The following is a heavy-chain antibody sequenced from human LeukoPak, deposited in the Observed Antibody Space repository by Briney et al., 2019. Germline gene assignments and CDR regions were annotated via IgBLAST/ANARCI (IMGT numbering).Heavy chain of an antibody. J-gene: IGHJ4*02. D-gene: IGHD1-14*01. CDR2: INPGNGDT. V-gene: IGHV1-3*03. CDR3: TLYNY. CDR1: GYSFTNQD. Sequence: ASVKVSCKASGYSFTNQDMHWVRQAPGQSLEWMGCINPGNGDTKYSQEFQGRVTITSDTSATTAYTELSSLSSEDKAVYYCTLYNYWGQGTLVTVSS.